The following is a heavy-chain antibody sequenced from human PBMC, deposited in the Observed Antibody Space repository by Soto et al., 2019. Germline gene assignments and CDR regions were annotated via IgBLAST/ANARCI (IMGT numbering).Heavy chain of an antibody. CDR1: GGSISSGDYY. J-gene: IGHJ6*02. CDR3: ARDLKVGATIYYYYGMDV. D-gene: IGHD1-26*01. V-gene: IGHV4-30-4*01. CDR2: IYYSGST. Sequence: PSETLSLTCTVSGGSISSGDYYWSWIRQPPGKGLEWIGYIYYSGSTYYNPSLKSRVTISVDTSKNQFSLKLSSVTAADTAVYYCARDLKVGATIYYYYGMDVWGQGTTVTVS.